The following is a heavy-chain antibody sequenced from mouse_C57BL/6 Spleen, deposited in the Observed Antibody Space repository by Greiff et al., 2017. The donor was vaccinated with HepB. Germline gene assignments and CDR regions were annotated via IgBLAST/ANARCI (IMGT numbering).Heavy chain of an antibody. CDR1: GYSFTGYY. CDR2: INPSTGGT. D-gene: IGHD2-5*01. CDR3: ARAYYSNYEYFDV. V-gene: IGHV1-42*01. J-gene: IGHJ1*03. Sequence: EVKLMVSGPELVKPGASVKISCKASGYSFTGYYMNWVKQSPEKSLEWIGEINPSTGGTTYNQKFKAKATLTVDKSSSTAYMQLKSLTSEDSAVYYCARAYYSNYEYFDVWGTGTTVTVSS.